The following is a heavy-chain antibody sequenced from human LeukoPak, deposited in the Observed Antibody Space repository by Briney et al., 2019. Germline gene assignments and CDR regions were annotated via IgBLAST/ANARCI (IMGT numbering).Heavy chain of an antibody. Sequence: GGSMRLSCAASGFTFSSYAMSWVRQAPGKWLEWVSAISGSGRSTYYADSVKGRFTISRDNSKNTLYLQMNSLRAEDTAVYYCAKDSMYYDFWSGYSYWGQGTLVTVSS. J-gene: IGHJ1*01. CDR3: AKDSMYYDFWSGYSY. CDR1: GFTFSSYA. CDR2: ISGSGRST. D-gene: IGHD3-3*01. V-gene: IGHV3-23*01.